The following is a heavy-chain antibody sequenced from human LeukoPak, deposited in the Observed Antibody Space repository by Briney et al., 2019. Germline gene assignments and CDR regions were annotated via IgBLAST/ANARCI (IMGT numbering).Heavy chain of an antibody. CDR2: ITPSGGST. J-gene: IGHJ5*02. D-gene: IGHD3-10*01. V-gene: IGHV1-46*01. CDR3: ARDRYASGSYYNPNNCFDP. Sequence: ASVKVSCKVSGYTLTELSMHWVRQAPGQGLEWMGIITPSGGSTSYAQKFQGRVTMTRDMSTSTVYMDLSSLRSEDTAVYYCARDRYASGSYYNPNNCFDPWGQGTLVTVSS. CDR1: GYTLTELS.